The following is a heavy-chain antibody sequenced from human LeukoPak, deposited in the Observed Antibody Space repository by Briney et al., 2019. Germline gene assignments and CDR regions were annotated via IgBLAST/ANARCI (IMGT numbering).Heavy chain of an antibody. CDR2: ISTSSRTI. Sequence: PGGSLRLSCAASGFTFSSYSTNWVRQAPGKGLEWVSYISTSSRTIYYADSVKGRFTISRDNAKNSLYLQMNSLRAEDTAVYYCARGGEATILYYFDYWGQGTLATVSS. CDR1: GFTFSSYS. J-gene: IGHJ4*02. V-gene: IGHV3-48*01. D-gene: IGHD5-12*01. CDR3: ARGGEATILYYFDY.